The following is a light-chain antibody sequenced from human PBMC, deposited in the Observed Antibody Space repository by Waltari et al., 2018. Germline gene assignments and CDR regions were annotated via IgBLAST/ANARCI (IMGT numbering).Light chain of an antibody. J-gene: IGLJ2*01. CDR1: GSNIGAGYD. Sequence: QSVLTQPPSVSGAPGQRVTISCPGSGSNIGAGYDVHGYQQLPGKAPKLLIYGTSTRPLGVPDRYFGSQSGTSASLAITGLQAEDEADYYCQSYDTSLSVVFGGGTKLTVL. CDR3: QSYDTSLSVV. CDR2: GTS. V-gene: IGLV1-40*01.